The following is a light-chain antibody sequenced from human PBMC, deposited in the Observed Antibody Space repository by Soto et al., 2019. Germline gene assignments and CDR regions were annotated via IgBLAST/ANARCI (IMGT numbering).Light chain of an antibody. Sequence: DIVMNQSPDSLAVSLGERATINCKSSQNVLYSSNHKNYLAWYQQKPGQPPKLLIYWASTRESGVPDRFSGSGSGTDFTLTISSLQAEDVALYYCQQYYTTPVTFGPGTKVDIK. CDR1: QNVLYSSNHKNY. CDR3: QQYYTTPVT. V-gene: IGKV4-1*01. CDR2: WAS. J-gene: IGKJ3*01.